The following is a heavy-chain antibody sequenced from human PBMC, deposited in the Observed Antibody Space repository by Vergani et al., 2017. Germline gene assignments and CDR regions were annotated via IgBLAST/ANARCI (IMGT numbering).Heavy chain of an antibody. Sequence: QVQLQESGPGLVKPSETLSLTCTVSGGSISSYYWSWIRQPPGNGLEWIWYIYYSGSTNYNPSLKSRVTISVDTSKNQFSLKLSSVTAADTAVYYCARVEMATEGPLHYYYGMDVWGQGTTVTVSS. CDR3: ARVEMATEGPLHYYYGMDV. CDR2: IYYSGST. D-gene: IGHD5-24*01. V-gene: IGHV4-59*01. CDR1: GGSISSYY. J-gene: IGHJ6*02.